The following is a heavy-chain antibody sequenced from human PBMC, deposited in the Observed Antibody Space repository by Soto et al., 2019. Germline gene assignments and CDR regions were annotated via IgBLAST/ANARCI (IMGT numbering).Heavy chain of an antibody. V-gene: IGHV4-31*03. CDR1: GGSISSGGYY. CDR3: AREKYYYGSGRQRWFDP. CDR2: IYYSGST. J-gene: IGHJ5*02. Sequence: PSETLSLTCTVSGGSISSGGYYWSWIRQHPGKGLEWIGYIYYSGSTYHNPSLKSRVTISVDTSKNQFSLKLSSVTAADTAVYYCAREKYYYGSGRQRWFDPWGQGTLVTVSS. D-gene: IGHD3-10*01.